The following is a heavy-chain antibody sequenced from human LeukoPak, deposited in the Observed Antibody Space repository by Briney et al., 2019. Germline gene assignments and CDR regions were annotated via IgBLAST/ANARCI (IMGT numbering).Heavy chain of an antibody. D-gene: IGHD6-19*01. CDR3: AKGKKITVAGLFDC. CDR2: ISWKSGSI. Sequence: GRSLRLSCAASGFTFDDYAMHWVRQVPGKGLEWVSGISWKSGSIGYADSVKGRFTISRDNAKNSLYLHMNTLSAEDTALYYCAKGKKITVAGLFDCWGQGTLVTVSS. CDR1: GFTFDDYA. V-gene: IGHV3-9*01. J-gene: IGHJ4*02.